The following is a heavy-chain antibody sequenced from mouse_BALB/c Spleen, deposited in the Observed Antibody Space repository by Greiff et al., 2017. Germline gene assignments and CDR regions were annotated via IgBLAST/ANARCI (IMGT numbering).Heavy chain of an antibody. D-gene: IGHD2-4*01. CDR1: GFTFSDYY. J-gene: IGHJ2*01. Sequence: EVKLMASGGGLVKPGGSLKLSCAASGFTFSDYYMEWVRQTPEKRLEWVATISDGGSYTYYPDSVKGRFTIARDNAKTNLYLQMRSLKSEDTAMYYCARGHDSYFDYWGQGTTLTVSA. CDR3: ARGHDSYFDY. CDR2: ISDGGSYT. V-gene: IGHV5-4*02.